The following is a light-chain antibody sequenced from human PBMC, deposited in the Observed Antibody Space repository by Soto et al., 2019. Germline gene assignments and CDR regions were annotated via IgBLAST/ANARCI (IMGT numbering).Light chain of an antibody. Sequence: QSVLTQPASLSGSPGQSIAISRTGTSSDVGGYNFVSWYQHHPGKAPKLMIYDVSSRPSGVSHRFSGSKSGNTASLTISGLQAEDEADYYCSSYTRSSTPYVFGTGTKVTVL. J-gene: IGLJ1*01. CDR1: SSDVGGYNF. V-gene: IGLV2-14*03. CDR2: DVS. CDR3: SSYTRSSTPYV.